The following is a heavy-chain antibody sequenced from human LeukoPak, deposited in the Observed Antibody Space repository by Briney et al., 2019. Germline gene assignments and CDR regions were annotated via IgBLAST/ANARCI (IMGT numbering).Heavy chain of an antibody. J-gene: IGHJ4*02. CDR2: IYTSGST. CDR1: GGSISSGSYY. D-gene: IGHD3-16*02. Sequence: SETLSLTCTVSGGSISSGSYYWSWIRQPAGKGLEWIGRIYTSGSTNYNPSLKSRVTISVDTSKNQFSLKLSSVTAADTAVYYRARESLGLRLGELSSYDYWGQGTLVTVSS. V-gene: IGHV4-61*02. CDR3: ARESLGLRLGELSSYDY.